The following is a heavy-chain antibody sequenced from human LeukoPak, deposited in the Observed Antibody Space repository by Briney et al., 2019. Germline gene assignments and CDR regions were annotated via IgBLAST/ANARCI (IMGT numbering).Heavy chain of an antibody. CDR3: ARTDYYDSSGYYDY. CDR1: GYTFTSYG. J-gene: IGHJ4*02. CDR2: ISAYNGNT. V-gene: IGHV1-18*01. D-gene: IGHD3-22*01. Sequence: ASVKVSCKASGYTFTSYGISWVRQAPGQGLEWMGWISAYNGNTNYAQKLQGRVTMTTDTFTSTAYMELRSLRSDDTAVYYCARTDYYDSSGYYDYWGQGTLVTVSS.